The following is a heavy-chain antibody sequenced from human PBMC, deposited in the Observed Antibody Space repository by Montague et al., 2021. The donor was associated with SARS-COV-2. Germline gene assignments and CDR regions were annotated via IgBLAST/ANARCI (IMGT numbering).Heavy chain of an antibody. CDR3: ARQSVNYYDSSGYPFDY. CDR1: GGSISSSSYY. Sequence: SETLSLTCTVSGGSISSSSYYWGWIRQPPGKGLEWIGSIYYSGSTYYKPSLKSRVTISVDTSKNQFSLKLSSVTAADTAVYYCARQSVNYYDSSGYPFDYWGQGTLVTVSS. J-gene: IGHJ4*02. V-gene: IGHV4-39*01. CDR2: IYYSGST. D-gene: IGHD3-22*01.